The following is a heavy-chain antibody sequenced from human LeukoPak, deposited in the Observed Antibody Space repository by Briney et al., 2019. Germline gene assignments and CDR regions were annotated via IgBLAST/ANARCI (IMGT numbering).Heavy chain of an antibody. Sequence: GGSLRLSCAASGFTFSSSDMHWVRQATGKGLEWVSAIGTAGDTYYPGSVKGRFTISRENAKNSLYLQMNSLRAGDTAVYYCQRVKGLRYFDAYYGMDVWGQGTTVTVSS. D-gene: IGHD3-9*01. CDR3: QRVKGLRYFDAYYGMDV. J-gene: IGHJ6*02. V-gene: IGHV3-13*01. CDR2: IGTAGDT. CDR1: GFTFSSSD.